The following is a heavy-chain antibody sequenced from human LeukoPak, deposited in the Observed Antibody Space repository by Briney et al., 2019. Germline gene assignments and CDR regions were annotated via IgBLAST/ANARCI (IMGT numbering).Heavy chain of an antibody. J-gene: IGHJ4*02. V-gene: IGHV3-15*01. CDR2: IKSKTDGGTT. CDR1: GFTFSNAW. CDR3: TTVDYVWSGDY. Sequence: PGGSLRLSCAASGFTFSNAWMSWVRQAPGKGLERVGRIKSKTDGGTTDYAAPVKGRFTISRDDSKNTLYLRMNSLKTEDTAVYYCTTVDYVWSGDYWGQGTLVTVSS. D-gene: IGHD3-16*01.